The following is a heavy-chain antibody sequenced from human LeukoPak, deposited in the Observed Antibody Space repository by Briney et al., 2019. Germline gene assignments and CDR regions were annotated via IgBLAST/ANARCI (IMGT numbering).Heavy chain of an antibody. CDR3: ARDGGYCSSTTCPSTTPFDF. Sequence: GGSLRLSCAASGFTFSSYSMNWVRQAPGKGLEWVSGIIENGGETYYADPVRGRFTTSRDNSKNTLYLQMNSLRADDTAVYYCARDGGYCSSTTCPSTTPFDFWGQGTLVTVSS. V-gene: IGHV3-23*01. CDR2: IIENGGET. D-gene: IGHD2-2*01. J-gene: IGHJ4*02. CDR1: GFTFSSYS.